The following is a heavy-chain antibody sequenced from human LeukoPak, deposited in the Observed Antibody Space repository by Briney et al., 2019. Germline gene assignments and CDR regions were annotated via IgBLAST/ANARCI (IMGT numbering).Heavy chain of an antibody. V-gene: IGHV4-59*01. D-gene: IGHD2-2*01. CDR3: ARTRYCVSTSCYFDY. J-gene: IGHJ4*02. Sequence: PAETLSLTCTVSGGSISAYYWSWIRQPPGKGLEWIGHIYYSGSTNYNPSLKSRVTISVDTSKIQFSLKLRSVTAADTAVYYCARTRYCVSTSCYFDYWGQGTLVTVSS. CDR2: IYYSGST. CDR1: GGSISAYY.